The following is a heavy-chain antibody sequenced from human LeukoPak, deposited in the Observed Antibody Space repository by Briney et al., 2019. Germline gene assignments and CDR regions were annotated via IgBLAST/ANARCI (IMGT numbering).Heavy chain of an antibody. V-gene: IGHV1-24*01. CDR2: FDPEDGET. Sequence: ASVTVSCTVSGYTLTELSMHWVRQAPGKGLEWMGGFDPEDGETIYAQKFQGRVTMTEDTSTDTAYMELSSLRSEDTAVYYCATAGFEKHYYYGMDVWGQGTTVTVSS. J-gene: IGHJ6*02. CDR3: ATAGFEKHYYYGMDV. D-gene: IGHD3-10*01. CDR1: GYTLTELS.